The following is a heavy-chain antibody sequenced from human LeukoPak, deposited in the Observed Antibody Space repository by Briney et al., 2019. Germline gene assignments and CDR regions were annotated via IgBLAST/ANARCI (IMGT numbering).Heavy chain of an antibody. CDR2: IKRKSDGGTT. D-gene: IGHD3-10*02. J-gene: IGHJ6*03. CDR1: GLTFSNAW. V-gene: IGHV3-15*01. Sequence: GGSLRLSCAASGLTFSNAWTSWVRQAPGKGLEWVGRIKRKSDGGTTDYAGPVKGRFTISRDNSKNTLYLQMNSLSAEDTAFYYCAKEELRRITMWGYMDVWGKGTTVTISS. CDR3: AKEELRRITMWGYMDV.